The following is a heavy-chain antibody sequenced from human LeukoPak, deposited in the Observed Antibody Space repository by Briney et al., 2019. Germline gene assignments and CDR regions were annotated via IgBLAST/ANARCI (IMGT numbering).Heavy chain of an antibody. CDR1: GFTFSSYA. CDR2: IKQDGSEK. V-gene: IGHV3-7*01. CDR3: ARGGYYYDSSGYYDY. J-gene: IGHJ4*02. D-gene: IGHD3-22*01. Sequence: PGASLRLSCAASGFTFSSYAMSWVRQAPGKGLEWVANIKQDGSEKYYVDSVKGRFTISRDNAKNSLYLQMNSLRAEDTAVYYCARGGYYYDSSGYYDYWGQGTLVTVSS.